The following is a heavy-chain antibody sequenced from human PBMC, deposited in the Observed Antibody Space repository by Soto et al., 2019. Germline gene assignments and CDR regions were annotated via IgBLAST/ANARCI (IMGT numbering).Heavy chain of an antibody. CDR1: GGSFSGYY. J-gene: IGHJ4*02. CDR3: ARGIRGLRYFDWLLPYFDY. Sequence: SETLSLTCAVYGGSFSGYYWSWIRQPPGKGLEWIGEINHSGSTNYNPSLKSRVTISVDTSKNQFSLKLSSVTAADTAVYYCARGIRGLRYFDWLLPYFDYWGQGTLVTVSS. D-gene: IGHD3-9*01. V-gene: IGHV4-34*01. CDR2: INHSGST.